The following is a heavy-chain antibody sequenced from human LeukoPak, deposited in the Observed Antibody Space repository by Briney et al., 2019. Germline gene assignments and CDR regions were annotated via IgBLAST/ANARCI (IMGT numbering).Heavy chain of an antibody. V-gene: IGHV3-23*01. CDR1: GFTFSNYA. Sequence: GGSLRLFCAASGFTFSNYAMSWVRQAPGRALEWVSTISNTGSDTYYADSVKGRFTISRDNSKNTLYLQMNSLRAEDTAVYYCAKRLLPDYYYYGMDVWGQGTTVTVSS. CDR3: AKRLLPDYYYYGMDV. CDR2: ISNTGSDT. D-gene: IGHD1-26*01. J-gene: IGHJ6*02.